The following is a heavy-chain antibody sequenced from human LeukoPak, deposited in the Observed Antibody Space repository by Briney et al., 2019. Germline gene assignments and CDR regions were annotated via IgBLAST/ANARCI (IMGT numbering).Heavy chain of an antibody. CDR1: GFTFSSYW. J-gene: IGHJ3*02. D-gene: IGHD3-9*01. Sequence: GGSLRLSCAASGFTFSSYWMHWVRQVPGKGLVWVSRIHSDGSTTTYADSVKGRFTISRDNAKNSLYLQMNSLRAEDTAVYYCARDTYDILTGYYKWAFDIWGQGTMVTVSS. CDR3: ARDTYDILTGYYKWAFDI. V-gene: IGHV3-74*01. CDR2: IHSDGSTT.